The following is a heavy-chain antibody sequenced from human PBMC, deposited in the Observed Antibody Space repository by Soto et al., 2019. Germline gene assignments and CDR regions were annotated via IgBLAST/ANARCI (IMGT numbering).Heavy chain of an antibody. V-gene: IGHV1-24*01. CDR1: GYTLTELS. Sequence: ASVKVSCKVSGYTLTELSMHWVRQAPGKGLEWMGGFDPEDGETIYAQKFQGRVTMTEDTSTDTAYMELSSLRSEDTAVYYCATDKGPHCSSTSCYLMDYWGQGTLLTVSS. CDR3: ATDKGPHCSSTSCYLMDY. CDR2: FDPEDGET. J-gene: IGHJ4*02. D-gene: IGHD2-2*01.